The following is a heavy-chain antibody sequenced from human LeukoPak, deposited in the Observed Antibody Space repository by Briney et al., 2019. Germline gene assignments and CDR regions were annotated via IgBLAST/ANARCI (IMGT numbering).Heavy chain of an antibody. Sequence: GGSLRLSCAASGFTVSSNYMSWVRQAPGKGLEWVSVIYSGGSTYYADSVKGRFTISRDNSKNTLYLQMNSLRAEDTAVYYCAKHGMGSGWYIGYWGQGTLVTVSS. CDR1: GFTVSSNY. J-gene: IGHJ4*02. CDR2: IYSGGST. V-gene: IGHV3-53*01. CDR3: AKHGMGSGWYIGY. D-gene: IGHD6-19*01.